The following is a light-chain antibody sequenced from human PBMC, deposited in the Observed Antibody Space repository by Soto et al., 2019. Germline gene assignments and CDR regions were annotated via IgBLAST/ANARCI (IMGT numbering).Light chain of an antibody. J-gene: IGLJ2*01. Sequence: QSVLTQPASVSGSPGQSITISCAGTSADIGAFNYVSWYQHHPGKVPQLLIYDVSNRPSVVSARFSASKSVNTASLTISGLQTDDEAEYYCSSYSTSSSLVFGGGTQLTVL. V-gene: IGLV2-14*03. CDR3: SSYSTSSSLV. CDR1: SADIGAFNY. CDR2: DVS.